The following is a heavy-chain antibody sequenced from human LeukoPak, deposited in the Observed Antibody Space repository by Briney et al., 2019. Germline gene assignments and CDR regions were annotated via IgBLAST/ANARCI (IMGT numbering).Heavy chain of an antibody. CDR3: ARERAGGYYYYMDV. D-gene: IGHD3-16*01. CDR1: GFTFSSYA. Sequence: GGSLRLSCAVSGFTFSSYAMSWVRQAPGKGLEWVSGISASGGSTYYAESVKGRFTISRDNSKSTLYLQMNSLRAEDTAVYYCARERAGGYYYYMDVWGKGTTVTVSS. J-gene: IGHJ6*03. CDR2: ISASGGST. V-gene: IGHV3-23*01.